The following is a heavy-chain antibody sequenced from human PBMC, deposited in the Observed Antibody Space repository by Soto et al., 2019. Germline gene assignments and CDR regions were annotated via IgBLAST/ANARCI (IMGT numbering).Heavy chain of an antibody. J-gene: IGHJ4*02. CDR2: FDPEDEAT. CDR1: GDTLTKLS. CDR3: AAGRYRGAASASRFEF. V-gene: IGHV1-24*01. Sequence: QVQLTQSGAEVKKPGASVKVSCKVSGDTLTKLSMHWVRQGPGKGLEWVGGFDPEDEATLYAQKLQGRVTMTEDTSTDTAYLDLRGLRSDDTAVYYCAAGRYRGAASASRFEFWGQGTLVTVSS. D-gene: IGHD3-10*01.